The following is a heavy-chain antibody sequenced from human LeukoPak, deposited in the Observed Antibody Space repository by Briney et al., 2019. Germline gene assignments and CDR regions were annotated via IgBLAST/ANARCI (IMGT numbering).Heavy chain of an antibody. V-gene: IGHV3-23*01. CDR1: VFTFSSYA. J-gene: IGHJ6*03. Sequence: GGSLRLSCAASVFTFSSYAMSWVRQAPGKGLEWVSAISGSGGSTYYADSVKGRFTISRHNSKNTLYLQMNSLRAEDTAVYYCARRRYYYDSSGRTTYYYMDVWGKGTTVTVSS. CDR3: ARRRYYYDSSGRTTYYYMDV. CDR2: ISGSGGST. D-gene: IGHD3-22*01.